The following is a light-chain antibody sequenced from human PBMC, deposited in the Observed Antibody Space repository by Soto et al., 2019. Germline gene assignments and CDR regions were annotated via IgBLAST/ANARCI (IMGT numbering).Light chain of an antibody. CDR3: QQSYGIPQVN. CDR1: QSISTY. Sequence: DIQMTQSPSSLSASVGDRVTITCRASQSISTYLNWYQQHPGKAPKLLIYTASNLESGVPSRFSGSGSGKDFTLTISSLQPEDFATYYCQQSYGIPQVNFGGGTKADI. V-gene: IGKV1-39*01. CDR2: TAS. J-gene: IGKJ4*01.